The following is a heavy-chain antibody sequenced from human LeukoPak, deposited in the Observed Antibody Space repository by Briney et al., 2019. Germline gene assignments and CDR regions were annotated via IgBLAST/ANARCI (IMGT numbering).Heavy chain of an antibody. CDR3: ARSTYSSSSYYFDY. V-gene: IGHV3-33*01. CDR1: GFTFSSYG. J-gene: IGHJ4*02. D-gene: IGHD6-13*01. Sequence: PGGSLRLSCAAPGFTFSSYGMHWVRQAPGKGLEWVAVIWYDGSNKYYADSVKGRFTISRDNSKNTLYLQMNSLRADDTAVYYCARSTYSSSSYYFDYWGQGSLVTVSS. CDR2: IWYDGSNK.